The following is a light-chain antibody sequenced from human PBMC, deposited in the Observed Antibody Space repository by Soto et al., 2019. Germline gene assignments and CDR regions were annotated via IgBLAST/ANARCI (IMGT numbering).Light chain of an antibody. CDR1: QTVNAW. V-gene: IGKV1-5*01. J-gene: IGKJ1*01. CDR3: QQYNSYSPT. Sequence: DIQMTQSPSTLSASLGDRVTITCRASQTVNAWLAWYQHKPGKAPKPLIYDASSLESGVPSRFSGSGSETEFTLTISGLQPGDSATYYCQQYNSYSPTFGQGTKVDIK. CDR2: DAS.